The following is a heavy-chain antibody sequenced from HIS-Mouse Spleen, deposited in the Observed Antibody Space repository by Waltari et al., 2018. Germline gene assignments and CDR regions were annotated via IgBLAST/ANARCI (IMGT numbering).Heavy chain of an antibody. CDR2: LAEDGSDK. CDR3: AKDLSGSYYNYFDY. D-gene: IGHD1-26*01. V-gene: IGHV3-30*18. Sequence: QVQLVESGGGVVQPGRSLRLSCAASGFTFSSYGMHWVRQAPGKGLGWVAVLAEDGSDKYYADSLKGRFTISRDNSKNTLYLQMNSLRAEETSVYYCAKDLSGSYYNYFDYWGQGTLVTVSS. J-gene: IGHJ4*02. CDR1: GFTFSSYG.